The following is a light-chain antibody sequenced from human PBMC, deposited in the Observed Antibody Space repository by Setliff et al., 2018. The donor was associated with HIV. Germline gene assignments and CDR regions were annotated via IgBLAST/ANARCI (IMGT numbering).Light chain of an antibody. V-gene: IGLV2-23*02. CDR3: CSYAGTTTFPPGV. CDR1: SSDVGSYSY. CDR2: DVS. Sequence: QPALTQPASVSGSPGQSITISCTGTSSDVGSYSYVSWYQQHPGKAPKLMIYDVSKRPSGVSNRYSGSKSGNTASLTISGLQAEDEADYYCCSYAGTTTFPPGVFGTGTKVT. J-gene: IGLJ1*01.